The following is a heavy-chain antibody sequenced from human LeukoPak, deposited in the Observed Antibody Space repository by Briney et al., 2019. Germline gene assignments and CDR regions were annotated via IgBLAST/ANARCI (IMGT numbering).Heavy chain of an antibody. Sequence: GGSLRLSCTASGFTFDDYAMHWVRQAPGKGLEWVSGISWNSGSIGYADSVRGRFTISRDNAKNSLYLQMNSLRAEDTAVYYCASGGSSWYPIDYWGQGTLVTVSS. V-gene: IGHV3-9*01. CDR2: ISWNSGSI. J-gene: IGHJ4*02. D-gene: IGHD6-13*01. CDR3: ASGGSSWYPIDY. CDR1: GFTFDDYA.